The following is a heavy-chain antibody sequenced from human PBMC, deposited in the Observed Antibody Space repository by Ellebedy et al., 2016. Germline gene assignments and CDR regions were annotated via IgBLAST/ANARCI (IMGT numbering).Heavy chain of an antibody. CDR3: ARGGSYSSYYFDY. J-gene: IGHJ4*02. D-gene: IGHD6-19*01. Sequence: SETLSLXCAVYGGSFSGYDWSWIRQPPGKGLEWIGEIDHTGSTNYNPSLKTRVTISVDTSKNQFSLRLSSVTAADTAMYYCARGGSYSSYYFDYWGQGILVTVSS. V-gene: IGHV4-34*01. CDR1: GGSFSGYD. CDR2: IDHTGST.